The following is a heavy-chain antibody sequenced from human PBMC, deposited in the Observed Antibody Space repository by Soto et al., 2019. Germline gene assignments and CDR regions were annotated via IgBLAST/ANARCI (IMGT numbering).Heavy chain of an antibody. D-gene: IGHD3-9*01. V-gene: IGHV4-39*01. CDR1: GGSISSSSYY. Sequence: SETLSLTCTVSGGSISSSSYYWGWIRQPPGKGKEWIGSIYYSGSTYYNPSLKSRVTISVDTSKNQFSLKLSSVTAADTAVYYCARSSYDILTGYYKGSLFDPWGQGTLVTVSS. CDR2: IYYSGST. J-gene: IGHJ5*02. CDR3: ARSSYDILTGYYKGSLFDP.